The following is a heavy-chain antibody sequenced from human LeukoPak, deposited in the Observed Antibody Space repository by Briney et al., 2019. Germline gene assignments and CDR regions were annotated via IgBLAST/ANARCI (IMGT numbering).Heavy chain of an antibody. V-gene: IGHV1-18*01. CDR3: ARDQLYYDILTGYWGQYYFDY. D-gene: IGHD3-9*01. J-gene: IGHJ4*02. Sequence: GASVKVSCKASGYSITNYAILWVRQAPGQGLEWMGWTSAYNGNTNYAQKLQGRVTMTTNTSTSTAYMELRSLRSDDTAVYYCARDQLYYDILTGYWGQYYFDYWGQGTLVTVSS. CDR2: TSAYNGNT. CDR1: GYSITNYA.